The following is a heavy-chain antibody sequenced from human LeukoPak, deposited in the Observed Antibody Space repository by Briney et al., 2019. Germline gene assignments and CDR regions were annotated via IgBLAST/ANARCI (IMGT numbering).Heavy chain of an antibody. CDR1: GGSVSSGSYY. D-gene: IGHD6-19*01. CDR2: IYYSGST. V-gene: IGHV4-61*01. J-gene: IGHJ4*02. Sequence: SGTLSLTCTVSGGSVSSGSYYWSWIRQPPGKGLEWIGYIYYSGSTNYNPSLKSRVTISVDTSKNQFSLKLSSVTAADTAVYYCARVELLGSSGWPFDYWGQGTLVTVSS. CDR3: ARVELLGSSGWPFDY.